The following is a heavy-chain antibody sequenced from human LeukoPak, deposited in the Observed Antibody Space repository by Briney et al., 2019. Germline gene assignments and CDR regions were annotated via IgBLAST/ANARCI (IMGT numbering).Heavy chain of an antibody. J-gene: IGHJ4*02. D-gene: IGHD3-22*01. CDR2: ISSGGGNT. CDR1: GFTFTSYA. V-gene: IGHV3-23*01. CDR3: AKDSRLIITYFDS. Sequence: RGSLRLSCATSGFTFTSYAMSWVRQAPGKGLEWLSGISSGGGNTYYADSVRGRLTISRDNSKNTLYLQMHSLRADDTAVYFCAKDSRLIITYFDSWGQGTLVTVSS.